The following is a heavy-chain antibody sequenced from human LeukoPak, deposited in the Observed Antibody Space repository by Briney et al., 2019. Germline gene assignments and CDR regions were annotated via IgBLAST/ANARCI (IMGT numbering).Heavy chain of an antibody. J-gene: IGHJ4*02. CDR2: IKSKTDGGTT. CDR3: STTYYYDSSEGY. Sequence: GGSLRLSCAASGFTFSSYAMNWVRQAPGKGLEWVGRIKSKTDGGTTDYAAPVKVRFTISRGDSKNTLYLQMNSLKTEDTAVYYCSTTYYYDSSEGYWGQGTLVTVSS. D-gene: IGHD3-22*01. V-gene: IGHV3-15*07. CDR1: GFTFSSYA.